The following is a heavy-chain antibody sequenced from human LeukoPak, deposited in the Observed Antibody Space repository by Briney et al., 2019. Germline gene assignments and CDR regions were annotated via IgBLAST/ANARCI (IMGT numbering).Heavy chain of an antibody. CDR1: GGSISSYY. D-gene: IGHD5-18*01. J-gene: IGHJ4*02. CDR3: ARSDTAMVTCDY. V-gene: IGHV4-59*01. CDR2: IYYSGST. Sequence: SETLSLTCTVSGGSISSYYWSWIRQPPGKGLEWIGYIYYSGSTNCNPSLKSRVTISVDTSKNQFSLKLSSVTAADTAVYYCARSDTAMVTCDYWGQGTLVTVSS.